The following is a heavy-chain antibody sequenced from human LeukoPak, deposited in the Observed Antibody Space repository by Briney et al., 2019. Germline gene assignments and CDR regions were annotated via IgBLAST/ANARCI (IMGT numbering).Heavy chain of an antibody. J-gene: IGHJ4*02. V-gene: IGHV3-21*01. D-gene: IGHD1-26*01. CDR1: GFTFSSYS. CDR2: ISSSSRYI. Sequence: PGGSLRPSCAVSGFTFSSYSMNWVRQAPGKGLEWVSSISSSSRYIYYADSVKGRFTISRDNAKNSLYLQMNSLRAEDTAVYYCARAGLDSGSYFTDYWGQGTLVTVSS. CDR3: ARAGLDSGSYFTDY.